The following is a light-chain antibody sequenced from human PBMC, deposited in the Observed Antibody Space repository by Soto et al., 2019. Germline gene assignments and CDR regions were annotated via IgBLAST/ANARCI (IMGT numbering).Light chain of an antibody. V-gene: IGKV3-15*01. J-gene: IGKJ4*01. CDR3: QQYGSSPPLP. Sequence: EIVMTQSPGTLSVSPGERATLSCRASQSVSSSLAWYQQKPGQAPRLLIYGASTRATGIPARFSGSGSGTEFTLTISSLRSEDFAVYYCQQYGSSPPLPFGGGTKVEIK. CDR1: QSVSSS. CDR2: GAS.